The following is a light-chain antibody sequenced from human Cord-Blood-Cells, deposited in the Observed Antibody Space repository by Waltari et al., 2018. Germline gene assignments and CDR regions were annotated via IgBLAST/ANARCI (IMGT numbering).Light chain of an antibody. CDR1: SSDVGSDNL. CDR3: CSYAGSSYV. CDR2: EGS. J-gene: IGLJ1*01. V-gene: IGLV2-23*01. Sequence: QSALTQPASVSGSPGQSITISCTGTSSDVGSDNLVSWYQQHPGKAPKLMIYEGSKRPSGVSNRFSGSKSGNTASLTISGLQAEDEADYYCCSYAGSSYVFGTGTKVTVL.